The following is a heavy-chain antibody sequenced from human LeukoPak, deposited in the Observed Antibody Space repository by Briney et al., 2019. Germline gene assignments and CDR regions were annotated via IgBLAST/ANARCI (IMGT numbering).Heavy chain of an antibody. CDR3: WKEFLSPRRKAGLEGSGGTHGIDV. CDR1: GFTFSSYS. Sequence: SGGSLRLSCAASGFTFSSYSMNWVRQAPGKGLEWVSSISSSSSYIYYADSVKGRFIISRDNAKNSLYLQMNSLRAEDTAVYYCWKEFLSPRRKAGLEGSGGTHGIDVWGQGTTVTVSS. V-gene: IGHV3-21*01. D-gene: IGHD3-3*01. J-gene: IGHJ6*02. CDR2: ISSSSSYI.